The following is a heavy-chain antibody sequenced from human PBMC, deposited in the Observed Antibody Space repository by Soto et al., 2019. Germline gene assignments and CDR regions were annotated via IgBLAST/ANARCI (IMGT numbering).Heavy chain of an antibody. CDR3: ARHNYGSGSTYFDY. D-gene: IGHD3-10*01. CDR1: GGSISNY. CDR2: IYYSGST. J-gene: IGHJ4*02. V-gene: IGHV4-59*08. Sequence: SETLSLTCTVSGGSISNYWSWIRQPPGKGLEWIGYIYYSGSTNYNPSLKSRVTISVDTSKNQFSLKLNSMTAADTAVYYCARHNYGSGSTYFDYWGQGTLVTVSS.